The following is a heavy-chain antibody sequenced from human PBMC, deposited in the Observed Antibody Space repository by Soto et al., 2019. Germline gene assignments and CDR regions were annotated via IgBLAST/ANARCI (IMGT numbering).Heavy chain of an antibody. CDR1: GGSVRSSNYY. J-gene: IGHJ4*02. CDR3: PRHEGGAAADRPLDY. Sequence: SETLSLTCTVSGGSVRSSNYYWDWIRQSPGKGLEWIGSIYYSGSTHNNPSLKSRVTMSVDTYTNQFSLKLMSVSSADTSIYFFPRHEGGAAADRPLDYWGQGTLGTVS. V-gene: IGHV4-39*01. D-gene: IGHD6-13*01. CDR2: IYYSGST.